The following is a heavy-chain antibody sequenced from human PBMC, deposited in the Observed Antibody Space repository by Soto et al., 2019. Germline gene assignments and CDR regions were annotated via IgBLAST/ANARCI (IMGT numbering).Heavy chain of an antibody. Sequence: QVQLVESGGGVVQPGRSLRLSCAASGFTFSSYGMHWVRQAPGKGLEWVAVISYDGSNKYYADSVKGRVTISRDNSKNTLYLQMNSLRAEDTAVYYGAKDQVDIVVVPAAMGDVWGQGTTVTVSS. V-gene: IGHV3-30*18. CDR1: GFTFSSYG. CDR2: ISYDGSNK. D-gene: IGHD2-2*03. J-gene: IGHJ6*02. CDR3: AKDQVDIVVVPAAMGDV.